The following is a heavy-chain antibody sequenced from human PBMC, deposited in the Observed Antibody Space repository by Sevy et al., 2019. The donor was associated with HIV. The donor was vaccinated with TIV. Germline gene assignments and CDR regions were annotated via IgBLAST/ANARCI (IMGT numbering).Heavy chain of an antibody. CDR2: INHSGST. J-gene: IGHJ6*02. D-gene: IGHD3-9*01. CDR3: AREGGDYDILTGYSPRYGMDV. CDR1: GGSFSGHF. V-gene: IGHV4-34*01. Sequence: SETLSLTCVVSGGSFSGHFWSWIRQPPGKGLEWIGEINHSGSTNYNPSLKGRVTISVDTSKNQFSLKLSSVTAADTAVYYCAREGGDYDILTGYSPRYGMDVWGQGTTVTVSS.